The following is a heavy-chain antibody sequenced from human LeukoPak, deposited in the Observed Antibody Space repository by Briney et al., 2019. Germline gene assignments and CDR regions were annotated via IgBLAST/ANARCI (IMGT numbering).Heavy chain of an antibody. CDR3: ARVLRYCSGGNCYSGGLGYMDV. Sequence: PGRSLSLSCAASGFTFSSYGMHWVRQAPGEGLEWVSAISGSGGSTYYADSVKGRFTISRDNAKNSLFLQMNSLRAEDTAVYYCARVLRYCSGGNCYSGGLGYMDVWGKGTTVTISS. J-gene: IGHJ6*03. CDR1: GFTFSSYG. CDR2: ISGSGGST. V-gene: IGHV3-23*01. D-gene: IGHD2-15*01.